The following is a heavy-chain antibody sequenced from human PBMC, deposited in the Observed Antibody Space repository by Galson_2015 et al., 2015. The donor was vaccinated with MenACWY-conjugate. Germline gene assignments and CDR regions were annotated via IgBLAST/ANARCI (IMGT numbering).Heavy chain of an antibody. CDR1: GYSFTSYW. CDR3: ARHDIDYDSSANLDY. V-gene: IGHV5-51*01. J-gene: IGHJ4*02. D-gene: IGHD3-22*01. CDR2: IYPGDSDT. Sequence: QSGAEVTKPGESLKISCTGSGYSFTSYWIGWVRQMPGKGLEWMGIIYPGDSDTRYSPSFQGRVTISADKSISTAYLQWSSLKASDTAMYYCARHDIDYDSSANLDYGGQGTLVTVSS.